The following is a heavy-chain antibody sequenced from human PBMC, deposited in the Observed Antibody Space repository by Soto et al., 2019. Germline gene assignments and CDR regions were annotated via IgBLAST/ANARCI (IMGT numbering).Heavy chain of an antibody. D-gene: IGHD6-6*01. V-gene: IGHV1-69*12. J-gene: IGHJ5*02. CDR1: GGTFSSYA. CDR3: ARDGIAARPIAWFDP. Sequence: QVQLVQSGAEVKKPGSSVKVSCKASGGTFSSYAIRWVRQAPGQGLEWMGGITPIFGAADYAQKFQGRVTITADDSTSTAYMELGSLRSEDTAVYYCARDGIAARPIAWFDPWGQGTLVTVSS. CDR2: ITPIFGAA.